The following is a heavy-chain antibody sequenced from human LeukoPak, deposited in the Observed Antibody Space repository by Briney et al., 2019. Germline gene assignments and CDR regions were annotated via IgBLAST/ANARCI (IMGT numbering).Heavy chain of an antibody. CDR3: ARGMYYYGSGSYYNPSQTVTDY. CDR1: GLTFSSYS. Sequence: GGSLRLSCAASGLTFSSYSMNWVRQAPGKGLECVSSISSSSSYIYYADSVKGRFTISRDNAKNSLYLQMNSLRAEDTAVYYCARGMYYYGSGSYYNPSQTVTDYWGQGTLVTVSS. CDR2: ISSSSSYI. J-gene: IGHJ4*02. V-gene: IGHV3-21*01. D-gene: IGHD3-10*01.